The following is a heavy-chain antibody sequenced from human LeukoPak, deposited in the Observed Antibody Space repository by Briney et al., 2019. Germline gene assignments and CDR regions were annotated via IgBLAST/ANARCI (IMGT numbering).Heavy chain of an antibody. CDR2: INPNSGGA. Sequence: ASVKVSCKASGYTFTAYYLHWVRQAPGQGLEWMAWINPNSGGANSAQMLLGRVTMTRDTSISTAYMELSSLTSDDTAVYYCARAGAEQFGGYSAVNSWGQGTLVTVSS. CDR1: GYTFTAYY. V-gene: IGHV1-2*02. CDR3: ARAGAEQFGGYSAVNS. J-gene: IGHJ4*02. D-gene: IGHD4-23*01.